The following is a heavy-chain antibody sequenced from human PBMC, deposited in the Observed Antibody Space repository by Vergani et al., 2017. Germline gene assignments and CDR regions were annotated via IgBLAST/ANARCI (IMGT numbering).Heavy chain of an antibody. V-gene: IGHV4-34*01. CDR1: GGSFTSYH. J-gene: IGHJ6*03. D-gene: IGHD4-11*01. CDR3: ARVNTETNGHLYYYYYMDV. CDR2: IDHTGRT. Sequence: QVQLQQWGGGLLKPSETLSLTCVVNGGSFTSYHWTWIRQSPGEGLEWVGDIDHTGRTDYNPSLKRRLTMSVDKSRNQFSLTLNSVTATYTAIYFCARVNTETNGHLYYYYYMDVWGQGTAVTVS.